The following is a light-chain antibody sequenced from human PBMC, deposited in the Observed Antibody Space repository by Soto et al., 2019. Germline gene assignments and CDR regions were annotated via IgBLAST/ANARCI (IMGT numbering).Light chain of an antibody. Sequence: EIVMTQYPATLSVSPGERATLSCRASQSVSSSLAWYQQKPGQAPRLLIYGASTRATGIPARFSGSASGTEFTLTISSLQSEDFAVYYCQQYNNWWTFGQGTKVEVK. V-gene: IGKV3-15*01. CDR1: QSVSSS. CDR2: GAS. CDR3: QQYNNWWT. J-gene: IGKJ1*01.